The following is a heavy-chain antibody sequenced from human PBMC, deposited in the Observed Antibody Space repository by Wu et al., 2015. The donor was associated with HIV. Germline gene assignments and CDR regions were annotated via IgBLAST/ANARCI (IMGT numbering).Heavy chain of an antibody. CDR2: INPKGGIT. V-gene: IGHV1-46*02. D-gene: IGHD3-16*01. Sequence: QVQLVQSGAEMKKPGASVNVSCKASGYSFNTHYLNWMRQAPGQGPEWMGLINPKGGITTYAQNFKGRVTMTGDTSTSTLYLEVNSLRSEDTAVYYCARNLFGRYDVIDMWGQGTSGTSSLQ. CDR3: ARNLFGRYDVIDM. CDR1: GYSFNTHY. J-gene: IGHJ3*02.